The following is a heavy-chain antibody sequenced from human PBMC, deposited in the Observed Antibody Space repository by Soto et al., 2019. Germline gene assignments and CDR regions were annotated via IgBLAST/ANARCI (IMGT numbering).Heavy chain of an antibody. D-gene: IGHD2-8*01. J-gene: IGHJ4*02. CDR1: GGSFSGYY. CDR3: ARGRGILMVYAPSGRGNYFDY. V-gene: IGHV4-34*01. CDR2: INHSGST. Sequence: QVQLQQWGAGLLKPSETLSLTCAVYGGSFSGYYWSWIRQPPGKGLEWIGEINHSGSTNYNPSLKSRVTISVDTSKNQFSLKLSSVTAADTAVYYCARGRGILMVYAPSGRGNYFDYWGQGTLVTVSS.